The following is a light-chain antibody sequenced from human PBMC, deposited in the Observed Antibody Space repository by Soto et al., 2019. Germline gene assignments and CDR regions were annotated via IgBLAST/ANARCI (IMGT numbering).Light chain of an antibody. Sequence: EIVLTQSPGTLSLSPGERATLSCRASQSVSNNYLAWYQQKPGQAPRLLIYDASNRATGISARFSGSGSGTDFTLTISSLEPEDFAVYYCQQRSKWPPEVTFGQGTRLEI. CDR2: DAS. J-gene: IGKJ5*01. V-gene: IGKV3-11*01. CDR1: QSVSNNY. CDR3: QQRSKWPPEVT.